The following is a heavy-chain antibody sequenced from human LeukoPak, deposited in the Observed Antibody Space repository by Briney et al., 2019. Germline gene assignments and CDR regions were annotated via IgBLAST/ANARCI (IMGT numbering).Heavy chain of an antibody. V-gene: IGHV3-23*01. CDR2: LSGSGVNT. Sequence: SGGSLRLSCAASGFTFSSYSMNWVRQAPGKGLEWVSGLSGSGVNTFYAVSVKGRFTISRDNPKNTLYLQMNSLRAEDTAVYYCATEKGDSPDYWGQGTLVTVSS. CDR1: GFTFSSYS. J-gene: IGHJ4*02. CDR3: ATEKGDSPDY. D-gene: IGHD3-16*01.